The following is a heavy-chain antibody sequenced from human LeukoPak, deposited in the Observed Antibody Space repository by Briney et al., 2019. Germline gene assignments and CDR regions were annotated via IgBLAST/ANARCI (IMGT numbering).Heavy chain of an antibody. J-gene: IGHJ6*03. CDR3: AKAAYYGSGSYHRYYYYYYMDV. Sequence: GRSLRLSCAASGFTFDDYAMHWVRQAPGKGLEWVSGISWNSGSIGYADSVKGRFTISRDNAKNSLYLQMNSLRAEDTALYYCAKAAYYGSGSYHRYYYYYYMDVWGKGTTVTVSS. CDR2: ISWNSGSI. D-gene: IGHD3-10*01. V-gene: IGHV3-9*01. CDR1: GFTFDDYA.